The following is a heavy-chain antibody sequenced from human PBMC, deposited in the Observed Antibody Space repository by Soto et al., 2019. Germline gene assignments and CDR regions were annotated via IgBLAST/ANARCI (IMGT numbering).Heavy chain of an antibody. D-gene: IGHD1-26*01. CDR2: INPRSGDT. Sequence: QVQLVQSGAEVKKPGASVKVSCKASGYTFIGYYIHWVLQAPGQGLEWMGRINPRSGDTTYAQKFQGRLTMTSDTSIITAYMELSSLRSDDTAVYYCGRDGVGATPLGWFDPWRQGSLVTVSS. CDR1: GYTFIGYY. V-gene: IGHV1-2*06. J-gene: IGHJ5*02. CDR3: GRDGVGATPLGWFDP.